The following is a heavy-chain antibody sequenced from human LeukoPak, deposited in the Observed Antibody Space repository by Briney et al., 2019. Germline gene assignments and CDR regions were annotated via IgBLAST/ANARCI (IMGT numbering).Heavy chain of an antibody. D-gene: IGHD3-10*01. J-gene: IGHJ4*02. V-gene: IGHV4-39*07. Sequence: SETLSLTCTVSGGSISSSSYYWGWIRQPPGKGLEWIGSIYYSGNSYYNPSLKSRITISVDTSKNQFSLKLSSVTAADAAVYYCARDEYPYGGRTHPYFFDYWGQGTLVTVSS. CDR2: IYYSGNS. CDR1: GGSISSSSYY. CDR3: ARDEYPYGGRTHPYFFDY.